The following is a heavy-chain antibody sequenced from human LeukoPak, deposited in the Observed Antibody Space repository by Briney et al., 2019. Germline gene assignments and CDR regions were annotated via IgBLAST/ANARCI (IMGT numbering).Heavy chain of an antibody. CDR2: ISSSSSTI. V-gene: IGHV3-48*01. J-gene: IGHJ4*02. Sequence: PGGSLRLSCAASGFTFSSYSMNWVRQAPGKGLEWVSYISSSSSTIYYADSVKGRFTISRDNAKNSLYLQMNSLRAEDTAVYYCAREGGSGWLPYFDYWGQGTLVTVSS. CDR3: AREGGSGWLPYFDY. CDR1: GFTFSSYS. D-gene: IGHD6-19*01.